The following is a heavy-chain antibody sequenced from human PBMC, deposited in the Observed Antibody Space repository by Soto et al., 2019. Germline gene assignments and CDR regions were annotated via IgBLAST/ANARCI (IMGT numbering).Heavy chain of an antibody. CDR3: TRGGNQTASYVYGDDRADLNCDCYMDV. D-gene: IGHD4-17*01. V-gene: IGHV4-34*01. CDR1: GGSFSGYY. J-gene: IGHJ6*03. Sequence: SETLSLTCAVYGGSFSGYYWSWIRQPPGKGLEWIGEINHSGSTNYNPSLHSRVTISVDTSKNQFSLKLNCVTAADTAVSYSTRGGNQTASYVYGDDRADLNCDCYMDVWGKGTTVTVSS. CDR2: INHSGST.